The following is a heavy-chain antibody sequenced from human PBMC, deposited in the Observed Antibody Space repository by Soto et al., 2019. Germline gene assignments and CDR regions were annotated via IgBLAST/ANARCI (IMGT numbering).Heavy chain of an antibody. V-gene: IGHV4-59*08. CDR2: IYYSGST. CDR3: ARRPRYCSGGSCYFDY. Sequence: QVQLQESGPGLVKPSETLSLTCTVSGGSISSYYWSWIRQPPGKGLEWIGYIYYSGSTNYNPSLKSRVTISVDTSKNQFSLKLSSVTAADTAVYYCARRPRYCSGGSCYFDYWGQGTLVTVS. J-gene: IGHJ4*02. CDR1: GGSISSYY. D-gene: IGHD2-15*01.